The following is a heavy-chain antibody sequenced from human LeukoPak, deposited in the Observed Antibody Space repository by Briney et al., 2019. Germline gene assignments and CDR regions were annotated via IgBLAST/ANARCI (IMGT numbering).Heavy chain of an antibody. CDR1: GFTFSSYA. CDR2: ISGSGGST. V-gene: IGHV3-23*01. Sequence: PGGSLRLSCAASGFTFSSYAMSWVRQAPGKGLEWVSAISGSGGSTYYADSVKGRFTISRDNSKNTLYLQMNSLRAEDTAVYYCAKDVVVVVAATNRGTSLASHNWFDPWGQGTLVTVSS. J-gene: IGHJ5*02. D-gene: IGHD2-15*01. CDR3: AKDVVVVVAATNRGTSLASHNWFDP.